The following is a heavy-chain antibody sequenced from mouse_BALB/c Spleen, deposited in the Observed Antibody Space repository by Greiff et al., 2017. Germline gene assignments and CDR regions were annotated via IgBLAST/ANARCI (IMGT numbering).Heavy chain of an antibody. CDR3: ARSQYGNSYWYFDV. D-gene: IGHD2-10*02. J-gene: IGHJ1*01. Sequence: EVKLVESGGGLVQPGGSRKLSCAASGFTFSSFGMHWVRQAPEKGLEWVAYISSGSSTIYYADTVKGRFTISRDNPKNTLFLQMTSLRSEDTAMYYCARSQYGNSYWYFDVWGAGTTVTVSS. CDR2: ISSGSSTI. V-gene: IGHV5-17*02. CDR1: GFTFSSFG.